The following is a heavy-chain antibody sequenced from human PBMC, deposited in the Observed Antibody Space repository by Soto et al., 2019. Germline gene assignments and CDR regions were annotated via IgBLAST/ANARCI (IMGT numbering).Heavy chain of an antibody. J-gene: IGHJ4*02. D-gene: IGHD6-13*01. CDR2: IIPIFGTA. Sequence: SSVKVSCKASGGTFSRYAISWVRQAPGQGLEWMGGIIPIFGTANYAQKFQGRVTITADESTSTAYMELSSLRSEDTAVYYCARDVIAAAGTAGWGQGTLVTVSS. CDR1: GGTFSRYA. V-gene: IGHV1-69*13. CDR3: ARDVIAAAGTAG.